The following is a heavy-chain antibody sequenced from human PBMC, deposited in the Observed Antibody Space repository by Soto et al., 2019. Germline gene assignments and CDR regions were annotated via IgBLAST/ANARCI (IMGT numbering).Heavy chain of an antibody. CDR1: GFTFASYN. D-gene: IGHD2-21*02. CDR3: ARGGSAERQTDGDSYHHYPVDV. J-gene: IGHJ6*02. V-gene: IGHV3-21*01. Sequence: GGSLRLSCASSGFTFASYNMLWVRQGPGPGLDWVASISHHSDYIYHADSVTGGFTVSRDNAKNSMFLEMTILRDEDTAVYYCARGGSAERQTDGDSYHHYPVDVWGQGTTVTVSS. CDR2: ISHHSDYI.